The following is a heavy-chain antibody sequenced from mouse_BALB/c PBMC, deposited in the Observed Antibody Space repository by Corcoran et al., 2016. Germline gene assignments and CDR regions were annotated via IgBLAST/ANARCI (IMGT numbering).Heavy chain of an antibody. D-gene: IGHD2-3*01. CDR3: SRGLYDGYYVAAMDY. CDR1: GYTFTDYV. J-gene: IGHJ4*01. V-gene: IGHV1-77*01. Sequence: QVQLKQSGPELVKPGASGKMSCKAYGYTFTDYVISWVKQRTGQGLEWIGEIYPGSGSTYYTEKFKGKATLTADKSSNSAYMQLSSLTSYDSAVSFCSRGLYDGYYVAAMDYWGQGTSVTVSS. CDR2: IYPGSGST.